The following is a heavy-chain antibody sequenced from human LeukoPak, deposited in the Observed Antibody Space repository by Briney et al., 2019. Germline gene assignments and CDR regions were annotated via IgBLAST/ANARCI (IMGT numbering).Heavy chain of an antibody. CDR1: GFTFSSYW. CDR2: IGSDGSTT. J-gene: IGHJ5*02. CDR3: VRSPAALNWFDP. Sequence: QPGGSLRLSCAASGFTFSSYWMHWVRQAPGKGLVWVSRIGSDGSTTSYADSVKGRFTISRDNAKNTLYLQMNSLRAEDPAVYYCVRSPAALNWFDPWGQGTLVTVSS. D-gene: IGHD2-2*01. V-gene: IGHV3-74*01.